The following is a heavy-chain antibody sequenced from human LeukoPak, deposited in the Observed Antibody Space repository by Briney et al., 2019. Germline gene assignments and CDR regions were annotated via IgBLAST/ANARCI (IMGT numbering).Heavy chain of an antibody. CDR3: ARWVEEVRGVIPPNYYYYYGMDV. CDR2: IWYDGSNK. D-gene: IGHD3-10*01. V-gene: IGHV3-33*01. Sequence: GGSLRLSCASSGFTFSSYGMHWVRQAPGKGLEGVAVIWYDGSNKYYADSLKGRFTIFRDNSKNTLYLQMNSLRAEATAVYYCARWVEEVRGVIPPNYYYYYGMDVWGQGTTVTVSS. J-gene: IGHJ6*02. CDR1: GFTFSSYG.